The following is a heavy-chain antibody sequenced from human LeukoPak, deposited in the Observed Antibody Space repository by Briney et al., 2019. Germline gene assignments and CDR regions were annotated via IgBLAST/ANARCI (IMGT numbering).Heavy chain of an antibody. J-gene: IGHJ4*02. CDR2: INHRGTT. CDR1: GGPFRGFY. V-gene: IGHV4-34*01. CDR3: ARHTPDYYGSGSPNYFDY. Sequence: SETLSLTCDVHGGPFRGFYWSWIRQPPGKGLEWLGEINHRGTTNYNPSLKSRVTMSVDTSKNQFSLNLSSVTAADTAVYYCARHTPDYYGSGSPNYFDYWGQGTLVTVSS. D-gene: IGHD3-10*01.